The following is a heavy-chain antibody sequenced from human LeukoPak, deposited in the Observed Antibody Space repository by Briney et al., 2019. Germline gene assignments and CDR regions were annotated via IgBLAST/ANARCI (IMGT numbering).Heavy chain of an antibody. J-gene: IGHJ4*02. CDR1: GFTFSSYS. CDR2: ISSRSSYI. V-gene: IGHV3-21*01. CDR3: ARGGYWGDYVFDF. D-gene: IGHD4-17*01. Sequence: GGSLRLSCAASGFTFSSYSINWVRLAPGKGLEWVSCISSRSSYIYYADSVKGRFTISRDNSKHTLYLQMNSLRAEDTAVYYCARGGYWGDYVFDFWGPGTLVTVSS.